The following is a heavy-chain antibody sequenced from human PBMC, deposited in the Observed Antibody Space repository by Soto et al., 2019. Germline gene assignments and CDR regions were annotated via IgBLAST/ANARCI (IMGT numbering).Heavy chain of an antibody. D-gene: IGHD6-19*01. J-gene: IGHJ4*02. CDR1: GFSLSSTRVA. CDR2: IYWDDDK. Sequence: QITLKESGPTLVKPTQTLTLTCTVSGFSLSSTRVAVGWIRQPPGKALEWLALIYWDDDKRYIPFLKSRLTITKDHAKNQVVLTMPNMDPVDTATYYCAHSVVAGLGYYFDYWGQGTLVTVSS. CDR3: AHSVVAGLGYYFDY. V-gene: IGHV2-5*02.